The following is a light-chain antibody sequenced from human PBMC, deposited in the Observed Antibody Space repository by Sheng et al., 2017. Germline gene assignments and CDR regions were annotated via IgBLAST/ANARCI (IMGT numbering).Light chain of an antibody. J-gene: IGKJ4*01. CDR1: RTLQL. V-gene: IGKV1-39*01. CDR2: ETS. CDR3: QQSYSAPFT. Sequence: DIQMTQSPFSPVCVCRETQSPSLAGQVRTLQLFKLVSAEPGKAPKVVIHETSSLQSGVPRHGSXAVDRGKDFSLTIRSLQPEDFAAYYCQQSYSAPFTFGGGTTVDIK.